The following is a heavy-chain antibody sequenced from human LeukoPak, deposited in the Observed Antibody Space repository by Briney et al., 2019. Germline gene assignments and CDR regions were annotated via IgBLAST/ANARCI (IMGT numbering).Heavy chain of an antibody. CDR1: GFTFSSYS. CDR2: ISSSSSYI. V-gene: IGHV3-21*01. J-gene: IGHJ6*02. Sequence: GGSLRLSCAASGFTFSSYSMNWVRQAPGKGLEWVSSISSSSSYIYYADSVKGRFTISRDNAMNSLYLQMNSLRAEDTAVYYCARDHFHYDILTGYLNYYYYGMDVWGQGTTVTVSS. D-gene: IGHD3-9*01. CDR3: ARDHFHYDILTGYLNYYYYGMDV.